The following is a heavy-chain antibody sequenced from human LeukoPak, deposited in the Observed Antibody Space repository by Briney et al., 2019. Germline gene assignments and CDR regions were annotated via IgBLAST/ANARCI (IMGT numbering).Heavy chain of an antibody. Sequence: GGSLRLSCAASGFIVSSIYMSWVRQAPGKGLEWVSVIYSGGSTYYADSVKGRFTICRDNSKNMLYLQMNSLRVEDTAVYYCARDMGFGDLMGYWGQGTLVTVSS. D-gene: IGHD3-10*01. CDR2: IYSGGST. CDR3: ARDMGFGDLMGY. V-gene: IGHV3-53*01. J-gene: IGHJ4*02. CDR1: GFIVSSIY.